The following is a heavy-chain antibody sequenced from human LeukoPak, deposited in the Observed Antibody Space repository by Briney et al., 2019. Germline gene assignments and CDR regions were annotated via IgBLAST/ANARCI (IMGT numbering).Heavy chain of an antibody. D-gene: IGHD4-23*01. J-gene: IGHJ4*02. Sequence: ASVKVSCKASGYTFTSYAMHWVRQAPGQRLEWMGWINAGNGNTKYSQKFQGRVTITADESTSTAYMELSSLRSEDTAVYYCARRHGGGYFDYWGQGTLVTVSS. CDR2: INAGNGNT. CDR1: GYTFTSYA. V-gene: IGHV1-3*01. CDR3: ARRHGGGYFDY.